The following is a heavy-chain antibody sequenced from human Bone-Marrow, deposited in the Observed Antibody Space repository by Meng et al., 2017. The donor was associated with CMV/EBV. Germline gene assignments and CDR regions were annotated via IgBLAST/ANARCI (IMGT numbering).Heavy chain of an antibody. D-gene: IGHD1-7*01. CDR1: RFTFRNYV. V-gene: IGHV3-30*02. CDR2: VRSDGSDA. J-gene: IGHJ5*02. CDR3: ARGRAEELET. Sequence: GGSLRLSCAASRFTFRNYVMHWVRQAPGKGLEWVASVRSDGSDAQYGASVKGRFTISRDNSKNTLYLQMHSLRGGDTARYYCARGRAEELETWGQGTLVTVSS.